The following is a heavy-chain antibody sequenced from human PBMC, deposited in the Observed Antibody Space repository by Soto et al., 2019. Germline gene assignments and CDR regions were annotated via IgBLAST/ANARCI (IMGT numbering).Heavy chain of an antibody. CDR3: ARVYHFWSGYVRFDP. V-gene: IGHV4-34*01. D-gene: IGHD3-3*01. J-gene: IGHJ5*02. CDR2: INHSGST. Sequence: SETLSLTCAVYGGSFSGYYWSWIRQPPGKGLEWIGEINHSGSTNYNPSLKSRVTISVDTSKNQFSLKLSSVTAADTAVYYCARVYHFWSGYVRFDPWGQGTLVTVSS. CDR1: GGSFSGYY.